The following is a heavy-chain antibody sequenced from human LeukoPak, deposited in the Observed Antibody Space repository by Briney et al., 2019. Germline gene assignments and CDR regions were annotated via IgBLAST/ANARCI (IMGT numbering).Heavy chain of an antibody. CDR3: ARDQSGEWELVSGWWFDP. D-gene: IGHD1-26*01. V-gene: IGHV1-46*01. J-gene: IGHJ5*02. CDR1: GYTLTSHY. CDR2: INPSGGST. Sequence: ASVKVSCKSSGYTLTSHYMHWVRQAPGQGLEWMGIINPSGGSTSYAQKFQGRVTMTRDMSTSTDYMELSSLRSEDTAVYYCARDQSGEWELVSGWWFDPWGQGTLVTVSS.